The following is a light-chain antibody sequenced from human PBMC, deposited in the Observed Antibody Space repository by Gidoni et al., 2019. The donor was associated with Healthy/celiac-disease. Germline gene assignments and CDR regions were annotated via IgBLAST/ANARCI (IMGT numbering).Light chain of an antibody. CDR2: YAS. Sequence: AIQLTQSPSSLSASVGDRVTITCRASQGISSALAWYQQKPGKAPKLLIHYASSLESGVPSRFSGSGSGTDFTLTISSLQPEDFATYYCQQFNSYPITFGQGTRLEIK. CDR1: QGISSA. CDR3: QQFNSYPIT. J-gene: IGKJ5*01. V-gene: IGKV1-13*02.